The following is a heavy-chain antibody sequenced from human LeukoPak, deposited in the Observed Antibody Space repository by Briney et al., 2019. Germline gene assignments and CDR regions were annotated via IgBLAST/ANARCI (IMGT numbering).Heavy chain of an antibody. CDR2: ISYDGSNK. V-gene: IGHV3-30*03. CDR3: TTNHAFDI. J-gene: IGHJ3*02. Sequence: GGSLRLSCTASGFTFSSLAMTWVRQAPGKGLEWVAVISYDGSNKYYADSVKGRFTISRDNSKNTLYLQMNSLRAEDTAVYYCTTNHAFDIWGQGTMVTVSS. CDR1: GFTFSSLA. D-gene: IGHD1-14*01.